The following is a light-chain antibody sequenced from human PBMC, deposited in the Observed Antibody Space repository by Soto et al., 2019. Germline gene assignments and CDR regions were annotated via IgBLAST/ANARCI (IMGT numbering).Light chain of an antibody. CDR3: CSYAGDVTVL. CDR2: EGR. CDR1: SNDIGAYKY. V-gene: IGLV2-23*01. Sequence: QSALTQPASVSGSPGQSITISCTGSSNDIGAYKYVSWYQQHPGKAPKLKIYEGRKRPSGVSNRFSGSKSGNTASLTISGLQTEDEAYYYCCSYAGDVTVLFGGGTKLTVL. J-gene: IGLJ2*01.